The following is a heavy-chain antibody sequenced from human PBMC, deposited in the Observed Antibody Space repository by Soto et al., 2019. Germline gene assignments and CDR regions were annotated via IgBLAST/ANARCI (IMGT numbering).Heavy chain of an antibody. CDR3: ARVHRNGYCTNGVCYKVDWFDP. Sequence: GGSLRLSCAASGFTFSSYWMSWVRQAPGKGLEWVANIKQDGSEKYYVDSVKGRFTISRDNAKNSLYLQMNGLRAEDTAVYYCARVHRNGYCTNGVCYKVDWFDPWGQGTLVTVSS. CDR2: IKQDGSEK. CDR1: GFTFSSYW. V-gene: IGHV3-7*01. J-gene: IGHJ5*02. D-gene: IGHD2-8*01.